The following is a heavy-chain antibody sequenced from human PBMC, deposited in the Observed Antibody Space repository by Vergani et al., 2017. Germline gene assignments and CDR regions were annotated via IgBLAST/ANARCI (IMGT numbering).Heavy chain of an antibody. V-gene: IGHV3-30*18. Sequence: QVQLVESGGGVVQPGRSLRLSCAASGFTFSSYGMHWVRQAPGKGLEWVAVISYDGSNKYYADSVNGRFTISRDNSKNTLYLQMNSLRAEDTAVYYCAKREDRFYYYYYGMDVWGQGTTVTVSS. CDR2: ISYDGSNK. CDR1: GFTFSSYG. CDR3: AKREDRFYYYYYGMDV. D-gene: IGHD6-25*01. J-gene: IGHJ6*02.